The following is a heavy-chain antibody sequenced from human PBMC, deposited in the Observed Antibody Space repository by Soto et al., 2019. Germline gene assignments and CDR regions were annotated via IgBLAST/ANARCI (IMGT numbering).Heavy chain of an antibody. V-gene: IGHV4-30-4*01. Sequence: QVQLQESGPGLVKPSQTLSLTCTVSGGSISSGDYYWSWIRQPPGKGLEWIGYIYYSGSTYYNPSLKSRVTISVDTSKNQFSLKLSSVTAADTAVYYCARVSEYDSSGYYYDIFDYWGQGTLVTVSS. J-gene: IGHJ4*02. D-gene: IGHD3-22*01. CDR2: IYYSGST. CDR3: ARVSEYDSSGYYYDIFDY. CDR1: GGSISSGDYY.